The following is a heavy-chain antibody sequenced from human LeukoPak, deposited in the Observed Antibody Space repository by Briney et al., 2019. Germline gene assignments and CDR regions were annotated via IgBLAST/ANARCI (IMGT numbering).Heavy chain of an antibody. CDR3: AKDQGYSYGPDAFDI. CDR2: ISDDGSNK. J-gene: IGHJ3*02. V-gene: IGHV3-30*18. D-gene: IGHD5-18*01. Sequence: GGSLRLSCAASGFTFSNYGMHWVRQAPGKGLEWVALISDDGSNKNYADSVKGRFTISRDDSKNTLYLQMNSLRAEDTAVYYCAKDQGYSYGPDAFDIWGQGTMVTVSS. CDR1: GFTFSNYG.